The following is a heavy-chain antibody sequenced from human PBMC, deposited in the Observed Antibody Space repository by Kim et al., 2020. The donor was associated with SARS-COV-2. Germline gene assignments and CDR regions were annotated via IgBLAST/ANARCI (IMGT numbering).Heavy chain of an antibody. CDR2: INADSGDT. J-gene: IGHJ4*01. V-gene: IGHV1-3*01. Sequence: ASVKVSCKASGYTFTIYASPWVRQAPGQRLEWMGWINADSGDTKYLPQFQGSVILTRDTSARTASMELSSLSTEATAVSYCARWSGDLWIGETSVLYWG. D-gene: IGHD3-3*01. CDR3: ARWSGDLWIGETSVLY. CDR1: GYTFTIYA.